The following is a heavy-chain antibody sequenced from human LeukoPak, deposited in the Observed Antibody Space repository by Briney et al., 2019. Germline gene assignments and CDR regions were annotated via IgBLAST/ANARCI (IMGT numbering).Heavy chain of an antibody. V-gene: IGHV3-74*01. CDR2: INTDGSST. D-gene: IGHD5-18*01. CDR3: AKESGRYSYGYGLDY. Sequence: SGGSLRLSCAASGFTFSSYWMHWVRQAPGKGLVWVSRINTDGSSTSYADSVKGRFTISRDNAKNTLYLQMNSLRAEDTAVYYCAKESGRYSYGYGLDYWGQGTLVTVSS. J-gene: IGHJ4*02. CDR1: GFTFSSYW.